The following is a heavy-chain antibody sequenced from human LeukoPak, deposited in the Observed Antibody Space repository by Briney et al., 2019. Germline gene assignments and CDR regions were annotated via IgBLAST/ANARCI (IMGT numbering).Heavy chain of an antibody. Sequence: SETLSLTCTVSGGSISSGDYYWSWIRQPPGKGLEWIGYIHHSGNTYYNPSLKSRVNISLDTSKDQFSLKLSSGTAADTAVYYCARDVVRDYFDYWGQGTPVTVSS. D-gene: IGHD2-21*01. CDR3: ARDVVRDYFDY. CDR2: IHHSGNT. V-gene: IGHV4-30-4*01. CDR1: GGSISSGDYY. J-gene: IGHJ4*02.